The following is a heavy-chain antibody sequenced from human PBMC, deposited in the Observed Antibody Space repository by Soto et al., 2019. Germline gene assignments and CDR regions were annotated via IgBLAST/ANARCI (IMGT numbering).Heavy chain of an antibody. J-gene: IGHJ5*02. CDR3: AKVLYGSSSWYSWFDP. D-gene: IGHD6-13*01. V-gene: IGHV1-24*01. CDR2: FDPEDGET. CDR1: GYTLTELS. Sequence: ASVKVSCKVSGYTLTELSMQWVRQAPGKGLEWMGGFDPEDGETIYAQKFQGRVTMTEDTSTDTAYMELSSLRSEDTAVYYCAKVLYGSSSWYSWFDPWGQGTLVTVS.